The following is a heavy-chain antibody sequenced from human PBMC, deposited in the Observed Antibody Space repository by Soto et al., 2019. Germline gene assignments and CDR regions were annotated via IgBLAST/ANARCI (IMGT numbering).Heavy chain of an antibody. CDR3: ARDSMDCSCGSCAFFDY. V-gene: IGHV1-69*12. J-gene: IGHJ4*02. D-gene: IGHD2-15*01. CDR1: GGTFSSYA. Sequence: QVQLVQSGAEVKKPGSSVKVSCKASGGTFSSYAISWVRQAPGQGLEWMGGIIPIFGTANYAQKFQGRVTLTADESASTAYMVQSSLLSEDTSAYYCARDSMDCSCGSCAFFDYWGQGTLVTVST. CDR2: IIPIFGTA.